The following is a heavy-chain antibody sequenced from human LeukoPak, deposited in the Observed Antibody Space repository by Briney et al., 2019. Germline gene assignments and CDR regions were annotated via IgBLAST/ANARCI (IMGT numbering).Heavy chain of an antibody. D-gene: IGHD6-19*01. V-gene: IGHV1-24*01. J-gene: IGHJ6*03. Sequence: GASVKVSCKFSGYTLTELSMYWMRQAPGKGLEWMGGFDPEDGETIYAQKFQGRVTMTEDTSTDTAYMELSSLRSEDTAVYYCATVSGIAVPWEEVYYYYMDVWGKGTTVTVSS. CDR2: FDPEDGET. CDR3: ATVSGIAVPWEEVYYYYMDV. CDR1: GYTLTELS.